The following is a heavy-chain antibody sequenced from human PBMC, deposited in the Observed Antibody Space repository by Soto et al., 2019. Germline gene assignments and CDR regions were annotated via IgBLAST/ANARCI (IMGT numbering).Heavy chain of an antibody. Sequence: GGSLRLSCAASGFTVSSNYMSWVRQAPGKGLEWVSVIYSGGSTYYADSVKGRFTISRDNSKNTLYLQMNSLRAEDTAVYYCARGLQVVPAAVVDWFDPWGQGTLVTVSS. D-gene: IGHD2-2*01. CDR3: ARGLQVVPAAVVDWFDP. CDR1: GFTVSSNY. CDR2: IYSGGST. V-gene: IGHV3-66*01. J-gene: IGHJ5*02.